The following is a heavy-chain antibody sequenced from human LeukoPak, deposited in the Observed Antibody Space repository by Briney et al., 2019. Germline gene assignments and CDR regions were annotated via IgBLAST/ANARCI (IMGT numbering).Heavy chain of an antibody. V-gene: IGHV3-21*01. J-gene: IGHJ4*02. CDR3: ARAPYSSAPRYYDY. CDR2: ISSSSSYI. D-gene: IGHD6-19*01. Sequence: PGGSLRLSCAASGFTFSSYSMNWVRQAPGKGLEWVSSISSSSSYIYYADSVKGRFTISRGNAKNSLYLQMNSLRAEDTAVYYCARAPYSSAPRYYDYWGQGTLVTVSS. CDR1: GFTFSSYS.